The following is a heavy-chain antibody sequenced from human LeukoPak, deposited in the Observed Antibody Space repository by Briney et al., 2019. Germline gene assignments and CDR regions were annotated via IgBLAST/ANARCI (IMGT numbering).Heavy chain of an antibody. J-gene: IGHJ6*03. CDR1: GFTFSSYS. Sequence: GGSLRLSCAASGFTFSSYSMNWVRQAPGKGLEWVSSISSSSSYIYYADSVKGRFTISRDNAKNSLYLQMNSLRAEDMAVYYCASLAARSFLYYYYMDVWGKGTTVTVSS. CDR2: ISSSSSYI. D-gene: IGHD6-6*01. V-gene: IGHV3-21*01. CDR3: ASLAARSFLYYYYMDV.